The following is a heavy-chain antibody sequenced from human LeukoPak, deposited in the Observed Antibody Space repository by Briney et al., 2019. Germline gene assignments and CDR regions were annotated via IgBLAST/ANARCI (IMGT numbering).Heavy chain of an antibody. V-gene: IGHV3-20*04. CDR2: INWNGGST. Sequence: GGSLRLSCAASGFTFDDYGMSWVRQAPGKGLEWVSGINWNGGSTGYADSVKGRFTISRDNAKNSLYLQMNSLRAEDTAVYYCARDADYVWGSYRLDYWGQGTLVTVSS. J-gene: IGHJ4*02. CDR3: ARDADYVWGSYRLDY. CDR1: GFTFDDYG. D-gene: IGHD3-16*02.